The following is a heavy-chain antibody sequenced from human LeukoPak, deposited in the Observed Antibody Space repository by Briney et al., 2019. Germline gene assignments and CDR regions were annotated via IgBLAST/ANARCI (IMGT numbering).Heavy chain of an antibody. D-gene: IGHD2-15*01. CDR3: TTRYCTGGSCYFDP. CDR2: IFTGGNT. V-gene: IGHV3-66*01. J-gene: IGHJ5*02. Sequence: HAGGSLRLSCAASGFTVSSNYMSWVRQAPGKGLEWVSVIFTGGNTYYADSVKGRFTISRDNSKNTVNLQMNSLRAEDTAVYYCTTRYCTGGSCYFDPWGQGTLVTVSS. CDR1: GFTVSSNY.